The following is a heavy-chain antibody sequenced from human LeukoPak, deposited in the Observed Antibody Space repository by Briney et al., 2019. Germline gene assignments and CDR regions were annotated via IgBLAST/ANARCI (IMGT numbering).Heavy chain of an antibody. V-gene: IGHV3-7*01. Sequence: GGSLRLSCAASGFTFSSSWMSWVRQAPGKGLEWVTNIKPDGSEKYYVDSVKGRFTISRDNAKNSLYLQMKSLRAEDTALYYCARDTVGATDYWGQGTLVTVSS. CDR1: GFTFSSSW. D-gene: IGHD1-26*01. J-gene: IGHJ4*02. CDR3: ARDTVGATDY. CDR2: IKPDGSEK.